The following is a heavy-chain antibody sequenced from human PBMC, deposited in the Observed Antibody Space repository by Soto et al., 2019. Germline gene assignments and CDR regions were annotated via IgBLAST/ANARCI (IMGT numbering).Heavy chain of an antibody. Sequence: PGGSLRLSCAASGFTFSSYAMSWVRQAPGKGLEWVSAISGSGGSTYYADSVKGRFTISRDNSKNTLYLQMNSLRAEDTAVYYCAKVSLEYSSSSYFDYWGQGTLVTVSS. J-gene: IGHJ4*02. V-gene: IGHV3-23*01. CDR3: AKVSLEYSSSSYFDY. CDR2: ISGSGGST. D-gene: IGHD6-6*01. CDR1: GFTFSSYA.